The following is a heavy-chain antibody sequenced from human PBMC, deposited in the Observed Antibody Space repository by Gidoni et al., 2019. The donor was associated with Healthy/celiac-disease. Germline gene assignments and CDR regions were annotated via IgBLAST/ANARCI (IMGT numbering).Heavy chain of an antibody. CDR2: IYYSGST. J-gene: IGHJ4*02. CDR1: GGSISSGDYY. Sequence: HVQLQESGPGLVKPSQTLSLTCTVPGGSISSGDYYWSWIRQPPGKGLEWIGYIYYSGSTYYNPSLKSRVTISVDTSKNQFSLKLSSVTAADTAVYYCARWYYYGSGSYYNGFDYWGQGTLVTVSS. D-gene: IGHD3-10*01. V-gene: IGHV4-30-4*01. CDR3: ARWYYYGSGSYYNGFDY.